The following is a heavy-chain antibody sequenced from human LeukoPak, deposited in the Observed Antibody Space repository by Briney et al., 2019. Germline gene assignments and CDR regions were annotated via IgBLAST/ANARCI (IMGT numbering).Heavy chain of an antibody. J-gene: IGHJ4*02. CDR3: ARGRRYCTSGGCHPSSSVTFDY. CDR2: IEQDGSAK. D-gene: IGHD2-8*01. CDR1: GFTFSTYW. V-gene: IGHV3-7*01. Sequence: GRCLRLSCAASGFTFSTYWMSWVRQAPGKGLEWVANIEQDGSAKYYVDSVKGRFTISRDNPKNSVFLQMNSLRAEDPARFYCARGRRYCTSGGCHPSSSVTFDYWGQGTLVTVSS.